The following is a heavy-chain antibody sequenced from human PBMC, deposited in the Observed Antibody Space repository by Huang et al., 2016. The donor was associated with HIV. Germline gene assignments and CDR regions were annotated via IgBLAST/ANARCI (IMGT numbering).Heavy chain of an antibody. CDR2: INHIGKT. D-gene: IGHD6-19*01. V-gene: IGHV4-34*01. J-gene: IGHJ4*02. CDR3: AREKAADSAWYGVYYFDY. CDR1: GGSFSGYY. Sequence: QVQLRQWGAGLVKPSETLSLTCAVYGGSFSGYYWTWIRQSPGKGLEWIGEINHIGKTNYQPSLKSLVTISKDTAKNQFSLQLTSVSAADTGVYFCAREKAADSAWYGVYYFDYWGEGALVTVTS.